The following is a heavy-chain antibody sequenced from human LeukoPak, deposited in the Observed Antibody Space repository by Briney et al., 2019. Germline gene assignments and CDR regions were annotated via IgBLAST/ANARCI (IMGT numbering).Heavy chain of an antibody. CDR3: ASARGDYDSSGYYYYYMDV. CDR1: GGSFSGYH. V-gene: IGHV4-34*01. D-gene: IGHD3-22*01. CDR2: INHSGST. J-gene: IGHJ6*03. Sequence: SETLPLTCAVYGGSFSGYHWSWIRQPPGKGLEWIGEINHSGSTNYNPSLKSRVTISVDTSKNQFSLRLSSVTAADTAVYYCASARGDYDSSGYYYYYMDVWGKGTTVTVSS.